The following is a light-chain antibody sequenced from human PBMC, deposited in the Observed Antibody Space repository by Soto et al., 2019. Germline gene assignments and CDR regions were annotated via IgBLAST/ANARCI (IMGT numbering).Light chain of an antibody. J-gene: IGLJ3*02. V-gene: IGLV2-11*01. CDR1: SSDVGGYDY. CDR3: CSYAGGYTWV. Sequence: QSVLTQPRSVSGSPGQSVTISCTGTSSDVGGYDYVSWYQQHPGKAPKLIIYDVSKRPSGVPDRFSGSKSGNTASLTISGLQGEDEADYYCCSYAGGYTWVFGGGTKVTVL. CDR2: DVS.